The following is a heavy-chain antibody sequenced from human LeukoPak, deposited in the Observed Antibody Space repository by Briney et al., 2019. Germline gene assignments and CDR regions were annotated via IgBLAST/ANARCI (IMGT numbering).Heavy chain of an antibody. CDR3: ARDPGAQIYAGTLANDY. CDR2: INPNNGDT. J-gene: IGHJ4*02. V-gene: IGHV1-2*02. Sequence: GASVKVSCKASGGTFSSYAINWVRQAPGQGLEWMGWINPNNGDTNYAQKFQGRVTMTRDTSISTAYMELSRLRSDDSAVYYCARDPGAQIYAGTLANDYWGQGTLVTVSS. D-gene: IGHD6-13*01. CDR1: GGTFSSYA.